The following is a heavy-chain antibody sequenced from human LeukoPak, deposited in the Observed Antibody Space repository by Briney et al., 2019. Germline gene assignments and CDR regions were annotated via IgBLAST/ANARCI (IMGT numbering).Heavy chain of an antibody. J-gene: IGHJ4*02. CDR3: AGFYDFWSGYRRSDY. V-gene: IGHV4-39*01. CDR2: IYYSGST. D-gene: IGHD3-3*01. CDR1: GGSISSSSYY. Sequence: SETLSLTCTVSGGSISSSSYYWGWIRQPPGKGLEWIGSIYYSGSTYYNPSLKSRVTISVDTSKNQFSLKLCSVTAADTAVYYCAGFYDFWSGYRRSDYWGQGTLVTVSS.